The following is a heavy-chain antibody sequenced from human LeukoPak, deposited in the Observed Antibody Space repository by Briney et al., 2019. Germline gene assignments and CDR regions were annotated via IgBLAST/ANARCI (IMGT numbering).Heavy chain of an antibody. J-gene: IGHJ4*02. CDR1: GFTFNNNA. Sequence: SLRLSCATSGFTFNNNAMSWVRQAPGKGLEWVGFIRSKAYGGTTEYAASVKGRFTISRDDSKSIAYLQMNSLKTEDTAVYYCTRVRYGGYGALDYWGQGTLVTVSS. D-gene: IGHD5-12*01. CDR3: TRVRYGGYGALDY. V-gene: IGHV3-49*04. CDR2: IRSKAYGGTT.